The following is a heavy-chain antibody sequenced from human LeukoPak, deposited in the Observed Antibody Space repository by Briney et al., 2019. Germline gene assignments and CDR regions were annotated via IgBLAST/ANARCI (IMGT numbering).Heavy chain of an antibody. CDR2: IYPGDSDT. Sequence: GESLKISCKGSGYSFTSYWIGWVRQMPGKGLEWMGIIYPGDSDTRYSPSFQGQVTISADKSISTAYLQWSSLKASDTAMYYCARVRGIAVAGTWGFGADDCGWFDPWDQGTLVTVSS. CDR3: ARVRGIAVAGTWGFGADDCGWFDP. CDR1: GYSFTSYW. V-gene: IGHV5-51*01. J-gene: IGHJ5*02. D-gene: IGHD6-19*01.